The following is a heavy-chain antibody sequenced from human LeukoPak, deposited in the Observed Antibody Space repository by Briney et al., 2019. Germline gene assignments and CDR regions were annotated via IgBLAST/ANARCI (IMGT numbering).Heavy chain of an antibody. Sequence: GRSLRLSCAASGFTFVDYAMLWVRHAPGKVLELVSGISWNSGSIGYADSVKGRFTISRDNDKNSLYLQMNSLRAEDTAVYYCARDGAFGYCTNGVCYTPFDYWGQGTLVTVSS. CDR3: ARDGAFGYCTNGVCYTPFDY. V-gene: IGHV3-9*01. CDR2: ISWNSGSI. J-gene: IGHJ4*02. D-gene: IGHD2-8*01. CDR1: GFTFVDYA.